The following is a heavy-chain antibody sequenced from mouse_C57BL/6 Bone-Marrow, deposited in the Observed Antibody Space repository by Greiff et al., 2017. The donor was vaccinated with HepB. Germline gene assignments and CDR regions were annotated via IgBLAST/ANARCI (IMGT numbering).Heavy chain of an antibody. Sequence: EVQLQESGGGLVQPGGSLKLSCAASGFTFSDYYMYWVRQTPEKRLEWVAYISNGGGSTYYPDTVKGRFTISRDNAKNTLYLQMSRLKSEDTAMYYCARHYDYYFDYWGQGTTLTVSS. CDR3: ARHYDYYFDY. V-gene: IGHV5-12*01. D-gene: IGHD2-4*01. CDR1: GFTFSDYY. J-gene: IGHJ2*01. CDR2: ISNGGGST.